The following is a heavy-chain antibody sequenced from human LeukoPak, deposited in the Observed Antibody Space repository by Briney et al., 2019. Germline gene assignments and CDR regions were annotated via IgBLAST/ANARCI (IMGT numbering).Heavy chain of an antibody. Sequence: LSLTCAVYGGSFSGYYWSWIRQPPGKGLEWLAYISNSADTRKYADSVTGRFTISRDNAKNSVFLQMNSLRAEDSGVYYCARDVRGRTPLKLGMKWFDPWGQGTRVTVSS. J-gene: IGHJ5*02. CDR2: ISNSADTR. CDR1: GGSFSGYY. CDR3: ARDVRGRTPLKLGMKWFDP. V-gene: IGHV3-11*01. D-gene: IGHD7-27*01.